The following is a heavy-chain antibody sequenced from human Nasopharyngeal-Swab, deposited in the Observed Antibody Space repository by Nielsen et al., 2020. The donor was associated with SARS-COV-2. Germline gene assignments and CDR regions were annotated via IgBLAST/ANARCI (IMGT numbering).Heavy chain of an antibody. V-gene: IGHV4-61*08. J-gene: IGHJ6*02. CDR2: IYYSGST. CDR3: ARLPTIFGVVIRADYYYYGMDV. CDR1: GASIRSGGYY. Sequence: SETLSLTCTVSGASIRSGGYYWSWIRQHPGKGLEWIGYIYYSGSTNYNPSLKSRVTISVDTSKNQFSLKLSSVTAADTAVYYCARLPTIFGVVIRADYYYYGMDVRGQGTTVTVSS. D-gene: IGHD3-3*01.